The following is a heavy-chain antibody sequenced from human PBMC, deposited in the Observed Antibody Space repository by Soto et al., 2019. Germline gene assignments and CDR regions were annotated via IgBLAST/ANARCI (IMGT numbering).Heavy chain of an antibody. CDR3: AQSRMAIDY. D-gene: IGHD5-12*01. V-gene: IGHV3-23*01. J-gene: IGHJ4*02. CDR1: GFTFSSYA. Sequence: EVQLLESGGGLVQPGGSLRLSCAASGFTFSSYAMSWVRQAPGKGVEWVSAISGSGGSTYYADSVKGWFTISRDNSKNTLNLQMNSLRAEDTAVYYSAQSRMAIDYWGQGTLVTVSS. CDR2: ISGSGGST.